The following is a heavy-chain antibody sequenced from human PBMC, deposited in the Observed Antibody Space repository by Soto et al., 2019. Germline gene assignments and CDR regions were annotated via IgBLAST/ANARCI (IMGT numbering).Heavy chain of an antibody. CDR2: ISGSGGST. CDR1: GFTFSNYA. J-gene: IGHJ4*02. Sequence: EVQLLDSGGGLVQPGGSLRLSCVASGFTFSNYAMSWVRQAPGKGLEWVSSISGSGGSTYYADSVKGRFTISRDNSKNTLYLQMNSLRADDTAVYYCAKGTTVVTRVTDYWGQGTLVTVSS. D-gene: IGHD4-17*01. CDR3: AKGTTVVTRVTDY. V-gene: IGHV3-23*01.